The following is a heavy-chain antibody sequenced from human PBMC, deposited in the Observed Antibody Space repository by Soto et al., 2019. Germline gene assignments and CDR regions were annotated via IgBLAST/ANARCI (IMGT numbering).Heavy chain of an antibody. Sequence: SETLSLTCAVAGGSISSSYYWNWIRQPPGKGLEWIGYIYYSGSTSYNPSLKSRVTISVDTSKNQFSLKLSSVTAADTAVYYCARVPGPWGQGTLVTVSS. CDR2: IYYSGST. V-gene: IGHV4-59*12. J-gene: IGHJ5*02. D-gene: IGHD7-27*01. CDR1: GGSISSSYY. CDR3: ARVPGP.